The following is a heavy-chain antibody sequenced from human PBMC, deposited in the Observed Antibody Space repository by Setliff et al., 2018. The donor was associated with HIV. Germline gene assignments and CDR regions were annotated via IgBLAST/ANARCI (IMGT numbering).Heavy chain of an antibody. CDR2: ITYDGSRT. J-gene: IGHJ4*02. D-gene: IGHD6-6*01. CDR3: ARNRERSSWSGRFDY. CDR1: GFTFSTFA. V-gene: IGHV3-30*07. Sequence: GGSLRLSCVASGFTFSTFAMHWVRQAPGKGPEWVSVITYDGSRTDYADSVKGRFTISRDNSKHSLYLQMNSLRAEETAVYFCARNRERSSWSGRFDYWGQGTLVTVSS.